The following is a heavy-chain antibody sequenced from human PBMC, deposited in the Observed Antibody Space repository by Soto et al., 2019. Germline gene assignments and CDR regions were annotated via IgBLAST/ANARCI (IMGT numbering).Heavy chain of an antibody. CDR2: IIPIFGTA. CDR1: GGTFSSYA. V-gene: IGHV1-69*13. CDR3: ARERVTTNPHYYHYGMDV. Sequence: VASVKVSCKASGGTFSSYAISWVRQAPGQGLEWMGGIIPIFGTANYAQKFQGRVTITADESTSTAYMELSSLRSEDTAVYYCARERVTTNPHYYHYGMDVWGQGTTVTVSS. D-gene: IGHD4-17*01. J-gene: IGHJ6*02.